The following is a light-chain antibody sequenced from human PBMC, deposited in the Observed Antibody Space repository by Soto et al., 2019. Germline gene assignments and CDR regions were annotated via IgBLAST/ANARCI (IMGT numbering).Light chain of an antibody. CDR3: QQYGSSPAT. J-gene: IGKJ2*01. CDR1: QSVTSNY. Sequence: EIVMTQSPATLSLSPGERATLSCRASQSVTSNYLAWYQQKPGQAPGLLIYGASSRATGIPDRFSGSGSGTDFTLTISRLEPEDFAVYYCQQYGSSPATFGQGTKLEIK. V-gene: IGKV3-20*01. CDR2: GAS.